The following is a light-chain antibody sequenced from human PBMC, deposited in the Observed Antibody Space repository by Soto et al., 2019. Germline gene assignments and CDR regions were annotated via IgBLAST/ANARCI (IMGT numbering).Light chain of an antibody. CDR1: SSDVGIYNY. CDR3: ASSTSDSLYV. J-gene: IGLJ1*01. CDR2: EVS. Sequence: QSVLTQPASVSGSPGQSIAISCTGSSSDVGIYNYVSWYQQHPGKVPKLIIYEVSNRPSGVSNRFSGSKSGNTASLTISALLAEDEADYFCASSTSDSLYVFGTGTKVTVL. V-gene: IGLV2-14*01.